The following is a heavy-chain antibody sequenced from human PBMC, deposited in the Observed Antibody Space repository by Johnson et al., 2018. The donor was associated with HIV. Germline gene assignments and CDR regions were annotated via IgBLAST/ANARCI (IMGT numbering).Heavy chain of an antibody. V-gene: IGHV3-74*01. Sequence: VQLVESGGGLVRPGGSLRISCAASGFTFDDYGMSWVRQAPGKGLVWVSRINSDGSSASYAESVKGRFTISRDNAKNTLYLQMDSLGAEDTAVYYCARDQDSSGYYYDAFDIWGQGTMVTVSS. D-gene: IGHD3-22*01. J-gene: IGHJ3*02. CDR3: ARDQDSSGYYYDAFDI. CDR2: INSDGSSA. CDR1: GFTFDDYG.